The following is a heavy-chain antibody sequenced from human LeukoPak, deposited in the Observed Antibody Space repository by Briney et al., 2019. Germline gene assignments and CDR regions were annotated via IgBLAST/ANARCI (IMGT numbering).Heavy chain of an antibody. CDR2: ISGSGAST. CDR3: AKGQVGATPFAY. CDR1: GFNFNIYG. D-gene: IGHD1-26*01. V-gene: IGHV3-23*01. Sequence: GGSLRLSCTASGFNFNIYGMIWVRQAPGKRLEWVSTISGSGASTYYADSVKGRFTISRDNSKNTLYLQMNSLRAEDTAVYYCAKGQVGATPFAYWGQGTLVTVSA. J-gene: IGHJ4*02.